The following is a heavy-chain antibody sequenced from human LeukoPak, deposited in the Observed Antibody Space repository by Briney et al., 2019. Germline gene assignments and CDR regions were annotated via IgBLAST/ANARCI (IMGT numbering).Heavy chain of an antibody. CDR3: ARATAYYDSSVGTYYYYMDV. CDR2: INPNSGGT. D-gene: IGHD3-22*01. Sequence: ASVKVSCKASGYTFTGYYMHWVRQAPGQGLEWMGWINPNSGGTNYAQKFQGRVTMTRDTSISTAYMELSRLRSDDTAVYYCARATAYYDSSVGTYYYYMDVWGKGTTVTVSS. J-gene: IGHJ6*03. CDR1: GYTFTGYY. V-gene: IGHV1-2*02.